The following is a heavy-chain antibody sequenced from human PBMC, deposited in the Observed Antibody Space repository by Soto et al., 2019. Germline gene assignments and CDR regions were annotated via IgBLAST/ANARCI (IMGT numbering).Heavy chain of an antibody. CDR3: ARDRRYGDYGDY. V-gene: IGHV1-3*01. Sequence: GASVKVSCKASGYTFTSYAMHWVRQAPGQRLEWMGWINAGNGNTKYSQKFQGRVTITRDTSASTAYMELSSLRSEDTAVYYCARDRRYGDYGDYWGQGTLVTVSS. J-gene: IGHJ4*02. CDR1: GYTFTSYA. D-gene: IGHD4-17*01. CDR2: INAGNGNT.